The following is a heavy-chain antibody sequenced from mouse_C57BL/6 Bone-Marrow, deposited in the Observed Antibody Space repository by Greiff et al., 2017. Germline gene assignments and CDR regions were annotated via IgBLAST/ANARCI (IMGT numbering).Heavy chain of an antibody. J-gene: IGHJ1*03. CDR3: ARGYGSSSHWYFDV. V-gene: IGHV5-4*03. CDR1: GSPFSSYA. D-gene: IGHD1-1*01. CDR2: ISGGGSYT. Sequence: VKLVESGGGLVKPGGSLKLSCAASGSPFSSYAMSWVRRTPEKRLEWVATISGGGSYTSYPDNVKGRFTISRDNAKNNLYRQMSHLKSEDTAMYYCARGYGSSSHWYFDVWGTGTTVTVAS.